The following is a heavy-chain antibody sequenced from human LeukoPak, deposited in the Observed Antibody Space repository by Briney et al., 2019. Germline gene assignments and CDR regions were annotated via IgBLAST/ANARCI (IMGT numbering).Heavy chain of an antibody. CDR3: AGSCTSCYRDAFDI. CDR2: LSYDGSNK. D-gene: IGHD2-2*01. CDR1: GFTFSSYA. Sequence: PGRSLRLSCAASGFTFSSYAMHWAGKAQGRGLGGGAVLSYDGSNKYYADSVKGRFTISRDNSKNTPYLQMNSLRAEDTAVYYCAGSCTSCYRDAFDIWGQGTMVTVSS. V-gene: IGHV3-30-3*01. J-gene: IGHJ3*02.